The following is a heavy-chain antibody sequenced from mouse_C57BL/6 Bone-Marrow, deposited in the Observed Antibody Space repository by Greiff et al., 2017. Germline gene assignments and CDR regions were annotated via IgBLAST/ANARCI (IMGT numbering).Heavy chain of an antibody. V-gene: IGHV1-7*01. CDR1: GYTFTSSW. CDR3: AREFGIYYYGSSHYYAMDY. D-gene: IGHD1-1*01. CDR2: INPSSGYT. Sequence: QVQLQQSGAELAKPGASVKLSCKASGYTFTSSWMHWVKQRPGQGLEWIGYINPSSGYTKYNQKFKDKATLTADKSSSTAYMQLSSLTYEDSAVYYCAREFGIYYYGSSHYYAMDYWGQGTSVTVSS. J-gene: IGHJ4*01.